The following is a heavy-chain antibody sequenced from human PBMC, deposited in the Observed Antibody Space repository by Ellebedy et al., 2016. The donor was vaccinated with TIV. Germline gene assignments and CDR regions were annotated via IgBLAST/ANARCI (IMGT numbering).Heavy chain of an antibody. V-gene: IGHV3-33*01. CDR1: GFTFSSYG. Sequence: PGGSLRLSCAASGFTFSSYGTHWVRQAPGKGLEWVAVIWYDGSNKYHADSVKGRFTISRDNSKNTLYLQMNSLRAEDTAVYYCARGHPDYGDYVPFDYWGQGTLVTVSS. CDR2: IWYDGSNK. D-gene: IGHD4-17*01. J-gene: IGHJ4*02. CDR3: ARGHPDYGDYVPFDY.